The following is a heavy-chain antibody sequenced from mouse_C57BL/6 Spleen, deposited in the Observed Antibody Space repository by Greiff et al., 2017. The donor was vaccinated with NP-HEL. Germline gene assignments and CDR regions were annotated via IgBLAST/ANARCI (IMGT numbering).Heavy chain of an antibody. D-gene: IGHD2-4*01. Sequence: EVKLVESGPGLVKPSQSLSLTCSVTGYSITSGYYWNWIRQFPGNKLEWMGYISYDGSNNYNPSLKNRISITRDTSKNQFFLKLNSVTTEDTATYYCARRGYDYVYFDYWGQGTTLTVSS. CDR1: GYSITSGYY. J-gene: IGHJ2*01. CDR3: ARRGYDYVYFDY. V-gene: IGHV3-6*01. CDR2: ISYDGSN.